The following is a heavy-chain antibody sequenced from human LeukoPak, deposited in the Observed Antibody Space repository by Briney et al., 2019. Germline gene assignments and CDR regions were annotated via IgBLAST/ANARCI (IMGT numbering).Heavy chain of an antibody. V-gene: IGHV1-24*01. D-gene: IGHD3-22*01. CDR2: FDPEDGET. CDR3: AFDYDSSGYYGLILFW. CDR1: GYTLTELS. J-gene: IGHJ4*02. Sequence: ASVKVSCKVSGYTLTELSMHWVRQAPGKGLEWMGGFDPEDGETIYAQKFQGRVTMTRDTSTSTDYMELSSLRSEDSAVYYCAFDYDSSGYYGLILFWWGQGTLVTVSS.